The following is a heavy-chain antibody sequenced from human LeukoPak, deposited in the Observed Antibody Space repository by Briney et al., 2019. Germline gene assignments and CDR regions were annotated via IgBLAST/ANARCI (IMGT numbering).Heavy chain of an antibody. CDR1: GGSISSHY. CDR2: IYYSGST. J-gene: IGHJ4*02. Sequence: PSETLSLTCTVSGGSISSHYWSWIRQPPGKGLEWIGYIYYSGSTNYNPSLKSRVTISVDTSKNQFSLKLSSVTAADTAVYYCAREASGYDGYYSDYWGQGTLATVSS. V-gene: IGHV4-59*11. D-gene: IGHD5-12*01. CDR3: AREASGYDGYYSDY.